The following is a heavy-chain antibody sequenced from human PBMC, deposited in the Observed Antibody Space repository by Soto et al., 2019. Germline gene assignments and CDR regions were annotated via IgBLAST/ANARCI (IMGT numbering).Heavy chain of an antibody. Sequence: SVKVSCKASGGTFSSYAISWVRQAPGQGLEWKGGIIPIFGTAKYAQKYQGRVTITADESTSIAYMELSSLSSEDTAVYYCARGVVVVVAANTRYYYGMDVWGQ. CDR2: IIPIFGTA. J-gene: IGHJ6*02. D-gene: IGHD2-15*01. CDR1: GGTFSSYA. CDR3: ARGVVVVVAANTRYYYGMDV. V-gene: IGHV1-69*13.